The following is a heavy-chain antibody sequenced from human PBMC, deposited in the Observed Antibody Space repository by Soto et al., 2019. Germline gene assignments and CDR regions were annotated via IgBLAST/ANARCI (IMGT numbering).Heavy chain of an antibody. V-gene: IGHV4-34*01. D-gene: IGHD4-17*01. CDR1: GGSFSACC. Sequence: PPETLSLTYAVYGGSFSACCWSWIRQPPGKGLEWIGEINHSGSTKYNPSLKSRVTISLDSPKTQFSLKLRSVTAADTAGYYCARLSEDYGGNTVDVWGRGKLVT. J-gene: IGHJ4*02. CDR2: INHSGST. CDR3: ARLSEDYGGNTVDV.